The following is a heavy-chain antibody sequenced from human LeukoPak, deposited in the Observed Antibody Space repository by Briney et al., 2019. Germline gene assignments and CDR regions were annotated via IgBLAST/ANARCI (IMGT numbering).Heavy chain of an antibody. CDR1: GYSISSGYY. V-gene: IGHV4-38-2*02. D-gene: IGHD3-22*01. J-gene: IGHJ4*02. Sequence: SETLSLTCTVSGYSISSGYYWGWIRQPPGKGLEWIGSIYHSGSTYYNPSLKSRVTISVDTSKNQFSLKLSSVTAADTAVYHCARWQYYYDSSGYYYAPFDYWGQGTLVTVSS. CDR3: ARWQYYYDSSGYYYAPFDY. CDR2: IYHSGST.